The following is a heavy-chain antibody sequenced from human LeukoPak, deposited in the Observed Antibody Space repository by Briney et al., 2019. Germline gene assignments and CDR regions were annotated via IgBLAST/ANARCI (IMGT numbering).Heavy chain of an antibody. CDR3: ASSYDYGGNSGSWYFDY. CDR2: IYTSGST. CDR1: GGSISSGSYY. J-gene: IGHJ4*02. D-gene: IGHD4-23*01. Sequence: SQTLSLTCTVSGGSISSGSYYWSWIRQPAGKGLEWIGRIYTSGSTNYNPSLKSRVTISVDTSKNQFSLKLSSVTAADTAVYYCASSYDYGGNSGSWYFDYWGQGTLVTVSS. V-gene: IGHV4-61*02.